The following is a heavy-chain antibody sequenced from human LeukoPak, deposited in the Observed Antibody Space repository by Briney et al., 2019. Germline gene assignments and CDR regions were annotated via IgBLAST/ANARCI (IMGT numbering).Heavy chain of an antibody. Sequence: SETLSLTCTVAGGSISSYYWSWIRQPPGKGLECLGYIYYGGSTNYNPSLKSRVSISVDTSKTQVSLRLSSVTAADTAVYYCARFRSMGGWFDPWGQGTLVTVSS. CDR3: ARFRSMGGWFDP. V-gene: IGHV4-59*01. CDR2: IYYGGST. D-gene: IGHD3-16*01. CDR1: GGSISSYY. J-gene: IGHJ5*02.